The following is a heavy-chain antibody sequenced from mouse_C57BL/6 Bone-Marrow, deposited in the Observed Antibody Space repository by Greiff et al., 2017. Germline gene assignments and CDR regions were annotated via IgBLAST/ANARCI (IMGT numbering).Heavy chain of an antibody. V-gene: IGHV7-3*01. CDR3: ARWGFAY. CDR1: GFTFTDYY. J-gene: IGHJ3*01. CDR2: IRNKANGYTT. Sequence: EVKLEESGGGLVQPGGSLSLSCAASGFTFTDYYMSWVRQPPGKALEWLGFIRNKANGYTTEYSASVKGRFTISRDNSQSILYLQMNAQRAEDSATYYCARWGFAYWGQGTLVTVSA.